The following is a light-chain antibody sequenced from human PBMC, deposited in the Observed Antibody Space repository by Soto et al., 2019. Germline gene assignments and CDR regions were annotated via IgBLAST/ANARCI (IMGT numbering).Light chain of an antibody. CDR1: QGISNY. Sequence: DIQMTQSPSSLSASVGDRVTITCRASQGISNYLAWYQQKPGKVPQLLIYAASTLQSGVPSRLSGSGSGTGFTLTISSLQPEDVATYYCQKYTSALGTFGQGTKVEIK. CDR3: QKYTSALGT. CDR2: AAS. V-gene: IGKV1-27*01. J-gene: IGKJ1*01.